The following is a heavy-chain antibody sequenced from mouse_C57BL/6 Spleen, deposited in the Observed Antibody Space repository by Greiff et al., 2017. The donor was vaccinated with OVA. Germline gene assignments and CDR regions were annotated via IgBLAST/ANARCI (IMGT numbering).Heavy chain of an antibody. D-gene: IGHD1-1*01. CDR2: IYPGSGST. CDR1: GYTFTSYW. Sequence: VQLQQPGAELVKPGASVKMSCKASGYTFTSYWITWVKQRPGQGLEWIGDIYPGSGSTNYNEKFKSKATLTVDTTSSTAYMQLSSLTSEDSAVDYCARSTTVVEGAWFAYWGQGTLVTVSA. CDR3: ARSTTVVEGAWFAY. J-gene: IGHJ3*01. V-gene: IGHV1-55*01.